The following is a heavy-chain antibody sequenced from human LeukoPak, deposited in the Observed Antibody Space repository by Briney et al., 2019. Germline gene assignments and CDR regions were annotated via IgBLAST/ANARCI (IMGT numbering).Heavy chain of an antibody. Sequence: PGGSLRLSCTASGFTFSDYSLSWIRQSPGKGLEWISYITSGGGSILYADFVEGRFTISRDNAENSLYLQLNSLRDEDTAVYYCARWIDGFDVWGQGTMVTVSS. J-gene: IGHJ3*01. V-gene: IGHV3-11*01. CDR3: ARWIDGFDV. D-gene: IGHD2-2*03. CDR2: ITSGGGSI. CDR1: GFTFSDYS.